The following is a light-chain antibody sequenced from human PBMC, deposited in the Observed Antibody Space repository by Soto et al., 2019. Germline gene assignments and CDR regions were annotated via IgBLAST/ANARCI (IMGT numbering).Light chain of an antibody. CDR2: GNT. CDR3: QYYVYSLSVHDV. Sequence: QSVLTQPPSVSGAPGQRVTISCTGSSSNIGSTYDVQWYQQLPGTAPKLLIHGNTDRPSGVPDRFSGSKSGTSASLAITGLQAYDEADYYCQYYVYSLSVHDVFGTGTKLTVL. J-gene: IGLJ1*01. CDR1: SSNIGSTYD. V-gene: IGLV1-40*01.